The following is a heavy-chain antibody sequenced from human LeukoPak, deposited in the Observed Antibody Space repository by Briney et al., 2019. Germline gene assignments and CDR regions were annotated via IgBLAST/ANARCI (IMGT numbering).Heavy chain of an antibody. J-gene: IGHJ4*02. CDR3: AKGDVLPSYPTFDY. CDR1: GFTFSSYA. D-gene: IGHD3-9*01. V-gene: IGHV3-23*01. CDR2: ISASGGTT. Sequence: GGSLRLSCAASGFTFSSYALSWVRQAPRKGLEWVSVISASGGTTYYADSVKGRFTISRDTSKDTVYLQMHSLRAEDTAVYYCAKGDVLPSYPTFDYWGQGTLVTVSS.